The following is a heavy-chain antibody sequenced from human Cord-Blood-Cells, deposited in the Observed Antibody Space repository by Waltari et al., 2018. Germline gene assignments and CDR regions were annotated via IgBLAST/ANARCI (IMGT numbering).Heavy chain of an antibody. J-gene: IGHJ4*02. V-gene: IGHV4-39*01. D-gene: IGHD3-3*01. CDR1: GGSISSSGYY. CDR3: ARFLEWLYYFDY. Sequence: QLQLQESGPGLVKPSETLSLTCTVSGGSISSSGYYWGWIRQPPGKGLEWIGSIYYSVSTYYNPSLKSRVTISVDTSKNQFSLKLSSVTAADTAVYYCARFLEWLYYFDYWGQGTLVTVSS. CDR2: IYYSVST.